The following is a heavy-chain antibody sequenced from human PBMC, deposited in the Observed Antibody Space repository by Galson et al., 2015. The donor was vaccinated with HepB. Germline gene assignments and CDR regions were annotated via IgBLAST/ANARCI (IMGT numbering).Heavy chain of an antibody. J-gene: IGHJ4*02. D-gene: IGHD3-3*01. Sequence: SLRLSCAASGFTFSSYALHWVRQAPGKGLEWVAVISYDGSTKYYADSVKGRFTISRGYSNNTLYLQMNSLKVEDTAVYYCARGYYDFWTNYFDYWGQGTLVTVSS. CDR1: GFTFSSYA. CDR2: ISYDGSTK. V-gene: IGHV3-30*01. CDR3: ARGYYDFWTNYFDY.